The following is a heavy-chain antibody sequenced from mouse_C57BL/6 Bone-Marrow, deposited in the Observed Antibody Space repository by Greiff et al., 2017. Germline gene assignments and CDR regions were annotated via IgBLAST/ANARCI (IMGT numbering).Heavy chain of an antibody. V-gene: IGHV1-15*01. CDR1: GYTFTDYE. D-gene: IGHD2-4*01. CDR3: TSGGYDYDPVL. Sequence: QVQLQQSGAELVRPGASVTLSCKASGYTFTDYEMHWVKQTPVHGLEWIGAIDPETGGTAYNQKFKGKARLTADKSSSTAYMELRSLTSEDSAVYYDTSGGYDYDPVLWDRGNALTVSS. CDR2: IDPETGGT. J-gene: IGHJ2*01.